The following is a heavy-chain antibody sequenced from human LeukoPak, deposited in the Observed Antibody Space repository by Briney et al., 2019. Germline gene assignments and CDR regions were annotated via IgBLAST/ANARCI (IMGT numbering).Heavy chain of an antibody. J-gene: IGHJ5*02. Sequence: GASVKVSCKTSGGTFSSYAISWVRQAPGPGLEWMGGILPMFGTPYYAQKFQGRVTITADESTTTAYMELSSLKSEDTAMYYCARGIGELYWFDPWGQGTLVTVSS. CDR3: ARGIGELYWFDP. CDR1: GGTFSSYA. CDR2: ILPMFGTP. V-gene: IGHV1-69*13. D-gene: IGHD3-10*01.